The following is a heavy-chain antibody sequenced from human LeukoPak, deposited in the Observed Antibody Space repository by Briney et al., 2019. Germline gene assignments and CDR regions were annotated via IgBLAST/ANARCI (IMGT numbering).Heavy chain of an antibody. CDR1: GFTFSSYF. J-gene: IGHJ4*02. Sequence: GGSLRLSCAASGFTFSSYFMNWVRQAPGKGLEWVSSITTSSSDVYYADSVRGRFTISRDNAKNSLFLQMNGLRAEDTAVYYCARALTGIPYYFDYWGQGGLVTVSS. CDR2: ITTSSSDV. V-gene: IGHV3-21*01. D-gene: IGHD1-20*01. CDR3: ARALTGIPYYFDY.